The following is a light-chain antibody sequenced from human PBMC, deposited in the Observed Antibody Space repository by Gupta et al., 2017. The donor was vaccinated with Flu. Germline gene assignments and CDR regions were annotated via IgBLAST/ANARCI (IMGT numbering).Light chain of an antibody. CDR1: QGIRNY. Sequence: IQMTQSPSSLSASVRDRFTRPSRASQGIRNYLDCFQLKPGKAPKCMIYAASRVQSGGTSKFSGCASRKDFTLTNRSRQVEGFGDYYRQHDNSYQTFGQGTKLEIK. CDR2: AAS. J-gene: IGKJ1*01. CDR3: QHDNSYQT. V-gene: IGKV1-16*02.